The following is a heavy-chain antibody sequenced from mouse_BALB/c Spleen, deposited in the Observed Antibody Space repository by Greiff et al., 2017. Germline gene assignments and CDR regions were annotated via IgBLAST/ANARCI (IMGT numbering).Heavy chain of an antibody. CDR2: IYPGNSDT. CDR1: GYTFTSYW. V-gene: IGHV1-5*01. Sequence: VQLQQSGTVLARPGASVKMSCKASGYTFTSYWMHWVKQRPGQGLEWIGAIYPGNSDTSYNQKFKGKAKLTADTSTSTAYMELSSLTNEDSAVYYCTTDGYGAMDYWGQGTSVTVSS. D-gene: IGHD2-2*01. J-gene: IGHJ4*01. CDR3: TTDGYGAMDY.